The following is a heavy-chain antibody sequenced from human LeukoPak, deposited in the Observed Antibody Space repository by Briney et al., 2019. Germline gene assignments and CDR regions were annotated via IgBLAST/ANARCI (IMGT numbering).Heavy chain of an antibody. CDR2: IIPRFTP. J-gene: IGHJ4*02. Sequence: ASVKVSCKASGGTFSNNAISWVRQAPGQGLEWMGGIIPRFTPNYAQHFQGRVTITTDEATTTVYLELSNLRSDDTAVYYCAGLGYSGYGPRSRFDNWGQGTLITVST. CDR1: GGTFSNNA. D-gene: IGHD5-12*01. V-gene: IGHV1-69*05. CDR3: AGLGYSGYGPRSRFDN.